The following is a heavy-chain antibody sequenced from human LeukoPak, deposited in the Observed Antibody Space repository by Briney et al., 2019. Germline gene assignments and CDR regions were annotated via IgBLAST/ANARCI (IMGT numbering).Heavy chain of an antibody. D-gene: IGHD2-21*02. CDR1: GFTFSSYG. CDR2: ISGSGGST. V-gene: IGHV3-23*01. Sequence: GGSLRLSCAASGFTFSSYGMHWVRQAPGKGLEWVSAISGSGGSTYYADSVKGRFTISRDNSKNTLYLQMNSLRAEDTAVYYCAKTPTTYCGGDCYRGDAFDIWGQGTMVTVSS. J-gene: IGHJ3*02. CDR3: AKTPTTYCGGDCYRGDAFDI.